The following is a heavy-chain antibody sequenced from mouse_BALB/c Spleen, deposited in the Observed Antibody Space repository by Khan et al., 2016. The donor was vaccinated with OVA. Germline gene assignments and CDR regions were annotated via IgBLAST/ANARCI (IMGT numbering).Heavy chain of an antibody. Sequence: EVELVESGGGLVQPGGSRKLSCAASGFTFSSFGMHWVRQAPEKGLVWVAYISSARSTIYYVDSVKGRFTISRDNPKNTLFLQMTSLSSEDTAMYYGARSGGNFHWYFDVWGAGTSVTVSS. CDR1: GFTFSSFG. CDR2: ISSARSTI. CDR3: ARSGGNFHWYFDV. D-gene: IGHD2-1*01. V-gene: IGHV5-17*02. J-gene: IGHJ1*01.